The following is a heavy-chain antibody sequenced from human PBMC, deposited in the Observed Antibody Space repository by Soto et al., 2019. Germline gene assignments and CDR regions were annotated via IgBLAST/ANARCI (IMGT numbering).Heavy chain of an antibody. CDR3: ARAALTGNYLDP. CDR2: IYHSGYT. Sequence: QMRLQESGAGLVKPSQTLFLTCADSGGSISSGGYAWNWIRQPPGKGLEWIGYIYHSGYTSYNPSLKTRVTISVYKSKNQFTLTLSFVTAADTTVYYCARAALTGNYLDPWGQGTLVTVSS. V-gene: IGHV4-30-2*01. J-gene: IGHJ5*02. D-gene: IGHD1-7*01. CDR1: GGSISSGGYA.